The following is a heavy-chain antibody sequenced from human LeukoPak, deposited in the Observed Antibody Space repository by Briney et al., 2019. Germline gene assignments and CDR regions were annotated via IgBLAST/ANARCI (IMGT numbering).Heavy chain of an antibody. Sequence: PSETLSLTCTVSGGSISSYYWSWIRQPAGKGLEWIWRIYTSGSTNYNPSLKRRVTMSVDTSKNQFSLKLSSVTAADTAVYYCARGRWYYDSSGYEDAFDIWGQGTMVTVSS. CDR3: ARGRWYYDSSGYEDAFDI. J-gene: IGHJ3*02. V-gene: IGHV4-4*07. CDR2: IYTSGST. CDR1: GGSISSYY. D-gene: IGHD3-22*01.